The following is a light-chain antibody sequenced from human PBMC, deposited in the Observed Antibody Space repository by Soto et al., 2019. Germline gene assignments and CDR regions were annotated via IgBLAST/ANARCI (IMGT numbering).Light chain of an antibody. CDR2: GAS. CDR3: QQYGSSPWT. J-gene: IGKJ1*01. Sequence: EIVLTQSPGTLSLSPGERATLSCRASQSVSSSYLAWYQQKPGQAPRPLIYGASSRAIGIPVRFSGSGSGTDFSLSICGLGPEDFAVYYCQQYGSSPWTFGQGTKVEVK. V-gene: IGKV3-20*01. CDR1: QSVSSSY.